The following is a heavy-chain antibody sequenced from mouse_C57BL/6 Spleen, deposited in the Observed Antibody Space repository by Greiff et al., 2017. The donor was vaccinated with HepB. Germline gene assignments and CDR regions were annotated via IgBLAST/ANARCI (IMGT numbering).Heavy chain of an antibody. V-gene: IGHV1-53*01. J-gene: IGHJ2*01. CDR1: GYTFTSYW. CDR3: ASDGSTMVTYYFDY. CDR2: INPSNGGT. Sequence: VQLQQSGTELVKPGASVKLSCKASGYTFTSYWMHWVKQRPGQGLEWIGNINPSNGGTNYNEKFKSKATLTVDKSSSTAYMQLSSLTSEDSAVYYWASDGSTMVTYYFDYWGQGTTLTVSS. D-gene: IGHD2-2*01.